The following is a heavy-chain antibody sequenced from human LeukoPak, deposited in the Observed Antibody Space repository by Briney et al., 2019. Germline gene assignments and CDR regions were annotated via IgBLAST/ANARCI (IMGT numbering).Heavy chain of an antibody. CDR1: GGTFSSYA. CDR3: ATRMVRGVIIPGGDYYYGMDV. D-gene: IGHD3-10*01. J-gene: IGHJ6*04. V-gene: IGHV1-69*01. CDR2: IIPIFGTA. Sequence: SVKVSCKASGGTFSSYAISWVRQAPGQGLEWMGGIIPIFGTADYAQKFQGRVTITADESTSTAYMELSSLRSEDMAVYYCATRMVRGVIIPGGDYYYGMDVWGKGTTVTVSS.